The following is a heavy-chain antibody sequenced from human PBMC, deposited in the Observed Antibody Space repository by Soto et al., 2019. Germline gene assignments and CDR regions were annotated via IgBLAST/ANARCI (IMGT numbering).Heavy chain of an antibody. CDR2: ISGRGGST. J-gene: IGHJ6*03. CDR1: GFTVGSNA. Sequence: EVQVLESGGGLVQPGGSLRLSCPASGFTVGSNAMSWVRQAPGKGLAWVSAISGRGGSTYYADAVKGQLPISRDNSKNTLYRQRNSLRVEDTSVYYCAKDGGEMRYCSVTSCYNYYYYYMDVWGKGTAVTVAS. D-gene: IGHD2-2*02. V-gene: IGHV3-23*01. CDR3: AKDGGEMRYCSVTSCYNYYYYYMDV.